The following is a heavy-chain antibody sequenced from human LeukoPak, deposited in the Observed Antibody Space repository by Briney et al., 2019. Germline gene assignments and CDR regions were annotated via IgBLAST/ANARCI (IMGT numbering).Heavy chain of an antibody. D-gene: IGHD7-27*01. J-gene: IGHJ3*01. CDR1: GFMFSNYW. Sequence: GGSLRLSCAGSGFMFSNYWMTWVRQAPGQGLEWVANIKEDGGEKYYVDSMKGRFTIPRDNAKNSLYLQMNSLRAEDTAVYYWASEINWGSGAFDVWGQGTMVTVSS. V-gene: IGHV3-7*01. CDR2: IKEDGGEK. CDR3: ASEINWGSGAFDV.